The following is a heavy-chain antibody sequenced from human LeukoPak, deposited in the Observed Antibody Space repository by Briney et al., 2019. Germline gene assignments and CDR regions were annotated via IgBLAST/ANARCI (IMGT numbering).Heavy chain of an antibody. V-gene: IGHV1-69*05. CDR1: GGTFSSYA. D-gene: IGHD3-3*01. J-gene: IGHJ4*02. Sequence: SVKVSCKASGGTFSSYAISWVRQAPGQGLEWMGGIIPIFGTANYAQKFQGRVTITTDESTSTAYMELSSLRSEDTAVYYCARGPVLYYDFWSGYAYYFDYWGQGTLVTVSS. CDR2: IIPIFGTA. CDR3: ARGPVLYYDFWSGYAYYFDY.